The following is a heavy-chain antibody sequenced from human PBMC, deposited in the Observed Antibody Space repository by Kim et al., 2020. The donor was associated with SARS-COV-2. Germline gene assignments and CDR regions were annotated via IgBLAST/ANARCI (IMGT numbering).Heavy chain of an antibody. CDR1: GFTFSCYG. CDR3: AKDIGYCSSTSCYYFDY. CDR2: ISYDGSNK. J-gene: IGHJ4*01. Sequence: GGSLRLSCAASGFTFSCYGMHWVRQAPGKGLEWVAVISYDGSNKYYADSVKGRFTISRDNSKNTLYLQMNSLRAEDTAVYYCAKDIGYCSSTSCYYFDY. V-gene: IGHV3-30*18. D-gene: IGHD2-2*01.